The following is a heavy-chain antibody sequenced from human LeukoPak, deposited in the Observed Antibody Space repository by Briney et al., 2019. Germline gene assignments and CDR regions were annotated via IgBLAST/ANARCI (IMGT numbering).Heavy chain of an antibody. CDR2: IKQDGSEK. J-gene: IGHJ4*02. V-gene: IGHV3-7*01. D-gene: IGHD3-10*01. Sequence: PGGSLRLSCAASGFTFSSYWMSWVRQAPGKGLEWVANIKQDGSEKYYVDSVKGRFTISRDNAKNSLYLQMNSLRAEDTAVYYWARVSSRYSPLIGDLDYWGQGTLVTVSS. CDR3: ARVSSRYSPLIGDLDY. CDR1: GFTFSSYW.